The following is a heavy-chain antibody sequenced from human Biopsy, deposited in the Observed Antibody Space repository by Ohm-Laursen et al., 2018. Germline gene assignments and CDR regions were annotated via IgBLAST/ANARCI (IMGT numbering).Heavy chain of an antibody. CDR3: SKRDLSGTSPV. CDR1: RASISNGGYF. Sequence: SETLSLTCTVSRASISNGGYFWSWVRQRPGKGLEWIGHIYNSGNTYYHPSLQSRVTISIDSSKTQFSLRLTSVTAADTAVYYCSKRDLSGTSPVWGQGTTVTVSS. CDR2: IYNSGNT. V-gene: IGHV4-31*02. J-gene: IGHJ6*02. D-gene: IGHD1-26*01.